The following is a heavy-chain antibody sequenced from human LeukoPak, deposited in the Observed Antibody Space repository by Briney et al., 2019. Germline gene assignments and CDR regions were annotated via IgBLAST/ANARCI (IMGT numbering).Heavy chain of an antibody. CDR1: GGSISSYY. Sequence: SETLSLTCTVSGGSISSYYWIWIRQPPGKGLEWIGYIYYSGSTNYNPSLKSRVTISVDTSKNQFSLKLSSVTAADTAVYYCARADISSWYAYYYYMDLWGKGTTVTVSS. CDR3: ARADISSWYAYYYYMDL. V-gene: IGHV4-59*01. D-gene: IGHD6-13*01. J-gene: IGHJ6*03. CDR2: IYYSGST.